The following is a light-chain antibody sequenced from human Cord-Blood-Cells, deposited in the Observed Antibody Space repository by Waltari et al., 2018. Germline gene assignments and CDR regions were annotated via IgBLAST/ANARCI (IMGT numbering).Light chain of an antibody. CDR3: QQCYSTPLT. J-gene: IGKJ4*01. CDR2: AAS. CDR1: QSISSY. V-gene: IGKV1-39*01. Sequence: DIQITQSPSSLSASVGDRVTITCRASQSISSYLNWYQQKPGKAPKLLIYAASSLQSGVPERFSGSGSGTDFTLTISSLQPEDVATYYCQQCYSTPLTFGGGTKVEIK.